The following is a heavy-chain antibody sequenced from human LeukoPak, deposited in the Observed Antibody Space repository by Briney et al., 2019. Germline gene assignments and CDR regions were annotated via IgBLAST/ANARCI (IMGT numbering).Heavy chain of an antibody. V-gene: IGHV1-2*06. CDR2: INPNSSGT. D-gene: IGHD3-22*01. J-gene: IGHJ4*02. Sequence: ASVKVSCKASGYTFTGYYMHWVRQAPGQGLEWMRRINPNSSGTNYAQKFQGSVTMTRDTSISTAYMELSRLRSDDTAVYYCAREPYYYDSSGYGDSWGQGTLVTVSS. CDR1: GYTFTGYY. CDR3: AREPYYYDSSGYGDS.